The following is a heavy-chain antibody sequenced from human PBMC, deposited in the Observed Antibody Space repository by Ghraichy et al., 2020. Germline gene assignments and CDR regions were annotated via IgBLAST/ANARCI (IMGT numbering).Heavy chain of an antibody. J-gene: IGHJ4*02. V-gene: IGHV1-3*01. CDR3: ARWGGGSCYCLDY. CDR2: INAGNGNT. Sequence: ASVKVSCKASGYTFTSYAMHWVRQAPGQRLEWMGWINAGNGNTKYSQKFQGRVTITRDTSASTAYMELSSLRSEDTAVYYCARWGGGSCYCLDYWGQGTLVTVSS. CDR1: GYTFTSYA. D-gene: IGHD2-15*01.